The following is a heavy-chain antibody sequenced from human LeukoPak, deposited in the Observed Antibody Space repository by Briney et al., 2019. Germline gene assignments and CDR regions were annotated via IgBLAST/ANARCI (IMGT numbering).Heavy chain of an antibody. D-gene: IGHD3-10*01. V-gene: IGHV3-30-3*01. CDR2: ISYDGSNK. Sequence: PGRSLRLSCAAPGFTFGSYSMHWVRQAPGKALEWVAVISYDGSNKYYVDSVKGRFTISRDNSKNTLYLQMNSLRPEDTAVYYCARDPSGNYYGSGTYPGHFDSWGQGTLVTVSS. CDR3: ARDPSGNYYGSGTYPGHFDS. CDR1: GFTFGSYS. J-gene: IGHJ4*02.